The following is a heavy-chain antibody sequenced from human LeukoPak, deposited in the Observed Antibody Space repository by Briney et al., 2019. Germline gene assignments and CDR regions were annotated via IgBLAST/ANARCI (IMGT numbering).Heavy chain of an antibody. Sequence: GGSLRLSCAASGFTFSSYAMSWVRQAPGKGLAWVSAISDSGGGTYYADSVKGRFTTSRDNSKNTLYLQMNSLRAEDTAVYYCAKEGGPTLYYYYYGMDVWGQGTSVTVSS. CDR2: ISDSGGGT. J-gene: IGHJ6*02. CDR1: GFTFSSYA. D-gene: IGHD3-16*01. V-gene: IGHV3-23*01. CDR3: AKEGGPTLYYYYYGMDV.